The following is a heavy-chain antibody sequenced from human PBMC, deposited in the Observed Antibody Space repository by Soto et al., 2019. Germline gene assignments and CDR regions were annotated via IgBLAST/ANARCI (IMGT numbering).Heavy chain of an antibody. D-gene: IGHD6-13*01. V-gene: IGHV3-23*01. CDR1: GFTFSSYA. CDR3: AKVSGLRSSSWFWFDP. CDR2: ISGSGGST. Sequence: EVQLLESGGGLVQPGGSLRLSCADSGFTFSSYAMSWVRHATGKGLEWVSAISGSGGSTYYADSVKGRFTISRDNSKNTLYLQMNSLRAEDTDVYYCAKVSGLRSSSWFWFDPWGQGPLVTVSS. J-gene: IGHJ5*02.